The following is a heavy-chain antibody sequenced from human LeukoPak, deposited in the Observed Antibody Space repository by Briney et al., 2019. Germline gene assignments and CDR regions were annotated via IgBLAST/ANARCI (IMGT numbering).Heavy chain of an antibody. CDR2: INPSGGST. V-gene: IGHV1-46*01. CDR3: ARGDFISSGDYLFFFDY. D-gene: IGHD3-22*01. J-gene: IGHJ4*01. Sequence: ASVKVSCKASGYTFTSYYMHWVRQAPGQGLEWMGIINPSGGSTSYAQKFQGRVTMTRDTSTSTVYMELSSLRSDDTAMYYCARGDFISSGDYLFFFDYWGQGSLVTVSS. CDR1: GYTFTSYY.